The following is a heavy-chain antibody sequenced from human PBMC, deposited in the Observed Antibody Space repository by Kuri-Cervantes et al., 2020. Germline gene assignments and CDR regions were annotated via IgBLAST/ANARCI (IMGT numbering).Heavy chain of an antibody. J-gene: IGHJ4*02. D-gene: IGHD6-13*01. V-gene: IGHV1-69*13. CDR1: GGTFSSYA. Sequence: SVKVSCKASGGTFSSYAISWVRQAPGQGLERMGGIIPIFGTANYAQKFQGRVTITADESTSTAYMELSSLRSEDTAVYYCAKDHGSSWNYYYFDYWGQGTLVTVSS. CDR3: AKDHGSSWNYYYFDY. CDR2: IIPIFGTA.